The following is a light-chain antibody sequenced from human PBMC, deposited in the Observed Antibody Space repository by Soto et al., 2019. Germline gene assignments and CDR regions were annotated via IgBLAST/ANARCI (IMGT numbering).Light chain of an antibody. J-gene: IGKJ1*01. CDR3: QHYNRYSEA. CDR1: KSIGNW. V-gene: IGKV1-5*03. CDR2: KAS. Sequence: DIQRTQSPSTLSASVGDRGTLPWRASKSIGNWLAWYQQKPGKAPKVLSLKASTLERGVPSRFRGSGSGTEFTLTISSLKPDDFETYYCQHYNRYSEAFGQGTKVDI.